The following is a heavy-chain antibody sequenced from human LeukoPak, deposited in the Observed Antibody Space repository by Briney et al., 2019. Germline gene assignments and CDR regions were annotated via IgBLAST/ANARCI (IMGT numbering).Heavy chain of an antibody. CDR2: IYPGDSDT. CDR1: GYSFTSYW. V-gene: IGHV5-51*01. J-gene: IGHJ3*02. D-gene: IGHD1-26*01. CDR3: ASYSRIVGATSGDAFDI. Sequence: GESLKISCKGSGYSFTSYWIGWVRHMPGKGLEWMGIIYPGDSDTRYSPSFQGQVTISADKSISTAYLQWSSLKASDTAMYYCASYSRIVGATSGDAFDIWGQGTMVTVSS.